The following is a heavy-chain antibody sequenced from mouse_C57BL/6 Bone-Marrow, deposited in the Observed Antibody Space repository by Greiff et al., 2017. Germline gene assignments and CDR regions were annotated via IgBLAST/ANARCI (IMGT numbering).Heavy chain of an antibody. CDR1: GYSITSGYY. CDR3: ARDYYYGSSEDLDYAMDY. J-gene: IGHJ4*01. Sequence: EVKLMESGPGLVKPSQSLSLTCSVTGYSITSGYYWNWIRQFPGNKLEWMGYISYDGSNNYNPSLKNRISITRDTSKNQFFLKLNSVTTEDTATYYCARDYYYGSSEDLDYAMDYWGQGTSVTVSS. V-gene: IGHV3-6*01. CDR2: ISYDGSN. D-gene: IGHD1-1*01.